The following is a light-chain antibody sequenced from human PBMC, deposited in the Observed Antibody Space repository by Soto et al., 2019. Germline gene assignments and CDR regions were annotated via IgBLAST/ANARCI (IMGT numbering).Light chain of an antibody. Sequence: ILMTQSPSSLSASVGDRVTITCRASQSISSYLNWYQQKPGKAPKLLIYAASSLQSGVPSRFSGSGSGTDFTLTISSLQPEDFATYYCLQDYNYPWTFGQGTKVDIK. CDR3: LQDYNYPWT. CDR2: AAS. J-gene: IGKJ1*01. CDR1: QSISSY. V-gene: IGKV1-39*01.